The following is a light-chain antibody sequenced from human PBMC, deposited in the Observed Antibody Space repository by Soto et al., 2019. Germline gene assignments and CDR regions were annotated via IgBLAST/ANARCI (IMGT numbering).Light chain of an antibody. J-gene: IGLJ2*01. CDR1: SSDVGGYNS. Sequence: QSALTQPPSASGSPGQSVTISCTGTSSDVGGYNSVSWYQQHPGKAPKLMISEGSKRPSGVPDRFCGSKSGNTASLTVSGLQAEDAADYYCSSFAGNNNVVFGGGTQLTVL. CDR3: SSFAGNNNVV. CDR2: EGS. V-gene: IGLV2-8*01.